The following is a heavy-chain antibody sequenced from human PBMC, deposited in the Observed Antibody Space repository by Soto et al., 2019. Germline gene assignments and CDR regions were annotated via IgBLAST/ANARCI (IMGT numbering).Heavy chain of an antibody. J-gene: IGHJ4*02. D-gene: IGHD3-22*01. CDR3: ARRRPNGYYNY. CDR2: IGSSSGYT. Sequence: QVQLVESGGALVKPGGSLRLSCAASGFPFSDYDMSWIRQAPGKGLEWVSSIGSSSGYTNYADSVKGRFTISRDNAKNSLYLQMNSLRAEDTAVYYCARRRPNGYYNYWGQGTLVTVSA. CDR1: GFPFSDYD. V-gene: IGHV3-11*05.